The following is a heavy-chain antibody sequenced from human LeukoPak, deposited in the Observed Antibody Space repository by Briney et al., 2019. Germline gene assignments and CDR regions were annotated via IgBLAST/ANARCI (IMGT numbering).Heavy chain of an antibody. D-gene: IGHD1-26*01. CDR1: GGSISSYY. CDR3: ARGIDDSGSLTFDI. Sequence: PSETLSLTCTVSGGSISSYYWSWIRQRAGKGLEWIGRIYTSGSTNYNPSLKSRVTMSVDTSKNQFSLKLSSVTAADTAVYYCARGIDDSGSLTFDIWGQGTMVTVSS. V-gene: IGHV4-4*07. J-gene: IGHJ3*02. CDR2: IYTSGST.